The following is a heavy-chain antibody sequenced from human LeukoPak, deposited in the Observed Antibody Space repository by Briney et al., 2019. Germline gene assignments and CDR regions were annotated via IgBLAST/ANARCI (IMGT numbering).Heavy chain of an antibody. CDR1: GYTFTSYG. D-gene: IGHD2-8*01. CDR2: ISAYNGNT. Sequence: PLASVKVSCKASGYTFTSYGISWVRQAPGQGLEWMRWISAYNGNTNYAQKLQGRVTMTTDTSTSTAYMELRSLRSDDTAVYYCARDGIRLVNDYMDYWGQGTLVTVSS. V-gene: IGHV1-18*01. J-gene: IGHJ4*02. CDR3: ARDGIRLVNDYMDY.